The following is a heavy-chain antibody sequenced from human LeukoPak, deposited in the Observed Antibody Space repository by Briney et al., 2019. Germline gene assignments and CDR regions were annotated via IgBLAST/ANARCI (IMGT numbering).Heavy chain of an antibody. J-gene: IGHJ4*02. CDR1: GDSVSRTDAG. D-gene: IGHD2/OR15-2a*01. V-gene: IGHV6-1*01. Sequence: SQTLSLTCAISGDSVSRTDAGWSWIRQSPSRGLEWLGRTYYRSKWYNDYAVSVKSRITINPDTSKNQFSLQLNSVTPEDTAVYYCARDRIKGSRGFDYWGQGTLVTVSS. CDR3: ARDRIKGSRGFDY. CDR2: TYYRSKWYN.